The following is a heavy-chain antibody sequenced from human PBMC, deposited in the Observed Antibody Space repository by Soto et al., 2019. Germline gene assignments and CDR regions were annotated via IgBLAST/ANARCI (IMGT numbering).Heavy chain of an antibody. CDR1: GFTFSSYS. Sequence: EVQLVESGGGLVQPGGSLRLSCAASGFTFSSYSMNWVRQAPGKGLEWVSYISSSSSTIYYADSVKGRFTISRDNAKNSLYLQMNSLRDEGSAVYYCARGGGLRFLEWLGHFDYWGQGTLVTVSS. D-gene: IGHD3-3*01. CDR2: ISSSSSTI. V-gene: IGHV3-48*02. CDR3: ARGGGLRFLEWLGHFDY. J-gene: IGHJ4*02.